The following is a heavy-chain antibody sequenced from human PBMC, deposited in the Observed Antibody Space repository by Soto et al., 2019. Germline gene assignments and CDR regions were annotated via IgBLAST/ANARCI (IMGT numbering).Heavy chain of an antibody. J-gene: IGHJ6*02. CDR1: GFTFSSYE. D-gene: IGHD6-25*01. CDR2: ISSSGSTI. Sequence: EVQLVESGGGLVQPGGSLRLSCAASGFTFSSYEMNWVRQAPGKGLEWVSYISSSGSTIYYADSVKGRFTISRDNAKNSLYLQMNSLRAEDTAVYYCAGSIAARLIYDYYGMDVWGQGTTVTVSS. V-gene: IGHV3-48*03. CDR3: AGSIAARLIYDYYGMDV.